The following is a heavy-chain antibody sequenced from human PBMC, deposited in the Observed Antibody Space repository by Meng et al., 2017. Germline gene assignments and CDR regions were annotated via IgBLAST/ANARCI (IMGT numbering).Heavy chain of an antibody. V-gene: IGHV4-38-2*02. CDR2: IYRSGST. D-gene: IGHD3-22*01. J-gene: IGHJ4*02. Sequence: SETLSLTCNVSGYSISSGYYCGWSRQPPGKGLERIGSIYRSGSTYYNPSLKSRVTISVDTSKNQFSLKLSAVTAANTAVYYCARSPPAKTYYYDSSGYRRYYFDYWGQGTLVTVSS. CDR1: GYSISSGYY. CDR3: ARSPPAKTYYYDSSGYRRYYFDY.